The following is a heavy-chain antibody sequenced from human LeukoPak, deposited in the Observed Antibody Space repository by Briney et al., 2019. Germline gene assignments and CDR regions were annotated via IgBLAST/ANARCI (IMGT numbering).Heavy chain of an antibody. V-gene: IGHV3-20*04. J-gene: IGHJ4*02. D-gene: IGHD2-2*01. CDR3: ARAPITSPFYFDY. CDR1: GFAFDEHG. Sequence: SGGSLRLSCTACGFAFDEHGMRWVRQVPGKGLEGVSGINWSGGSTGYADPLRGRFPIPRDNAKNSLYLQMDSLRAEDTALYYCARAPITSPFYFDYWGQGTLVTVSS. CDR2: INWSGGST.